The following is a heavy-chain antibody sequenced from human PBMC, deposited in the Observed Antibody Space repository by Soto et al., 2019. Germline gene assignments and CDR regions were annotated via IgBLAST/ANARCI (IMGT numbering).Heavy chain of an antibody. J-gene: IGHJ4*02. CDR3: VRGGLWFGELPFDY. CDR2: IYYSGST. CDR1: GGSISSGDYY. D-gene: IGHD3-10*01. V-gene: IGHV4-30-4*01. Sequence: TSETLSLTCTVSGGSISSGDYYWSWIRQPPGKGLEWIGYIYYSGSTYYNPSLKSRVTISVDTSKNQFSLKLSSVTAADTAVYYCVRGGLWFGELPFDYRAQGTLVTGSS.